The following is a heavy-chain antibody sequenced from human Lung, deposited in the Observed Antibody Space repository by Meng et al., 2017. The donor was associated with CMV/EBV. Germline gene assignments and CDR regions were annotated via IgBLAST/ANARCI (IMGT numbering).Heavy chain of an antibody. D-gene: IGHD2-2*01. CDR1: GYTFTSYG. V-gene: IGHV1-18*01. J-gene: IGHJ4*02. CDR3: ARERGYCGTTSCSYYFDY. Sequence: GESLKISCKASGYTFTSYGIIWVRQAPGQGLEWMGWISPYDGNTNYAQTLQDRVTMTTDTPTSTAYMELRSLRSDDTAVYCCARERGYCGTTSCSYYFDYWGQGTLVTVSS. CDR2: ISPYDGNT.